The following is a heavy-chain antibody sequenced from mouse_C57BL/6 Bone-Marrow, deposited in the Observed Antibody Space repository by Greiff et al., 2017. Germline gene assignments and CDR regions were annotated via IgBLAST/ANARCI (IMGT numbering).Heavy chain of an antibody. CDR3: VRGGDYYGSSYGDY. CDR1: GFTFNTYA. V-gene: IGHV10-3*01. D-gene: IGHD1-1*01. J-gene: IGHJ2*01. Sequence: DVQLQESGGGLVQPKGSLKLSCAASGFTFNTYAMHWVRQAPGKGLEWVARIRSKSSNYATYYADSVKDRFTISRDDSQSMLYLQMNNLKTEDTAMYYCVRGGDYYGSSYGDYWGQGTTLTVSP. CDR2: IRSKSSNYAT.